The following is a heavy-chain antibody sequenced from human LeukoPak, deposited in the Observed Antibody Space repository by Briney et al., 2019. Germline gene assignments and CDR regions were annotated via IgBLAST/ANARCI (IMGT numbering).Heavy chain of an antibody. J-gene: IGHJ4*02. D-gene: IGHD3-22*01. V-gene: IGHV4-4*07. Sequence: SETLSLTCTVSGGSISSYYWSWIRQPAGKGLEWIGRIYTSGSTNYNPSLKSRVTMSVDTSKNQFSLKLSSVTAADTAVYYCARVSDYYDSSSPAGHWGQGTLVTVSS. CDR1: GGSISSYY. CDR2: IYTSGST. CDR3: ARVSDYYDSSSPAGH.